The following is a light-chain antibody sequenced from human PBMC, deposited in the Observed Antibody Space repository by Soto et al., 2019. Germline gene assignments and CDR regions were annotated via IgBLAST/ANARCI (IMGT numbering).Light chain of an antibody. CDR3: SSYSSTTLL. V-gene: IGLV2-14*01. CDR1: SSDVGGHDY. CDR2: EVS. Sequence: QSVLTQPASVSGSPGQSITISCTGTSSDVGGHDYVSWYQQHPGKAPKLIIFEVSYRPSGISNRFSGSKSGNTASLTISGLQAEDEADYYCSSYSSTTLLFGAGTKVTV. J-gene: IGLJ1*01.